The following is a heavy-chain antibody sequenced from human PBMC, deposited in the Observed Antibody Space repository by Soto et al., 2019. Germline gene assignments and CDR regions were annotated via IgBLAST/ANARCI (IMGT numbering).Heavy chain of an antibody. V-gene: IGHV4-31*03. CDR1: GGSISSGGYY. J-gene: IGHJ4*02. Sequence: QVQLQESGPGLVKPSQTLSLTCTVSGGSISSGGYYWSWIRQHPGKGLEWIGYIYYSGSTYYNPSPKSRATXSXEXTKNQFSLKLSSVTAADTAVYYCARSPEATVTAFDYWGQGTLVTVSS. CDR3: ARSPEATVTAFDY. D-gene: IGHD4-17*01. CDR2: IYYSGST.